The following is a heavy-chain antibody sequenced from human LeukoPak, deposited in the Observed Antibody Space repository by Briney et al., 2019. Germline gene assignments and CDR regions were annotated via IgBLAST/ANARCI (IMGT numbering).Heavy chain of an antibody. CDR3: ARDSCGGDCPYYFDY. J-gene: IGHJ4*02. CDR1: GFTFTSYA. Sequence: GGSLRLSCAASGFTFTSYAMHWVRQAPGKGLEWVAVISNDGSKKHYADSVKGRFTISRDNSKNTLYLQMNSLRVEDTAVYYCARDSCGGDCPYYFDYWGQGTLVTVSS. D-gene: IGHD2-21*02. V-gene: IGHV3-30*04. CDR2: ISNDGSKK.